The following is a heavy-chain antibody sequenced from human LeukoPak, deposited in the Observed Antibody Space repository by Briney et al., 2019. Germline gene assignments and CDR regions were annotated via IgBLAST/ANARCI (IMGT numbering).Heavy chain of an antibody. J-gene: IGHJ4*02. CDR2: ISGSGGST. D-gene: IGHD7-27*01. CDR3: AKGQTWASVYFDS. Sequence: GGSLRLSCAASGFIFSSYAMSWVRQAPGKGLEWVSAISGSGGSTYYADSVKGRFTISRDNSKNTLYLQMNSLRAEDTAVYYCAKGQTWASVYFDSWGQGTLVTVSS. V-gene: IGHV3-23*01. CDR1: GFIFSSYA.